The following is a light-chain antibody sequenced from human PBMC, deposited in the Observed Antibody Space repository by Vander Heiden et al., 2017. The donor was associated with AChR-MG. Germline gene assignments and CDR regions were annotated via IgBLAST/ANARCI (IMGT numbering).Light chain of an antibody. CDR1: QIISSNY. V-gene: IGKV3-20*01. CDR2: GAS. Sequence: IVLTQSPGTLSLSPGETVTLSCRASQIISSNYLAWYQHRPGQAPTLLIYGASIRATGIPARFSGSGSGTDFTLTISRLESEDFAVYYCQQYGSSPRTFGQGTRVEI. CDR3: QQYGSSPRT. J-gene: IGKJ1*01.